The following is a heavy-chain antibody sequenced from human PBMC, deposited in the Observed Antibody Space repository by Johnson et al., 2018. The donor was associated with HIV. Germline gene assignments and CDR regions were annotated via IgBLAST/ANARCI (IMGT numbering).Heavy chain of an antibody. D-gene: IGHD3-10*01. J-gene: IGHJ3*02. CDR3: ANLAGSDAFDI. Sequence: QVQLVESGGGVVQPGGSPRLSCAASGFTFSNYGMYWVRQAPGKGLEWVAFIRYDESNEYYADSVKGRFTISRDNSKNTLYLQMSGLRAEDTAVYYCANLAGSDAFDIWGQGTMVTVS. CDR1: GFTFSNYG. CDR2: IRYDESNE. V-gene: IGHV3-30*02.